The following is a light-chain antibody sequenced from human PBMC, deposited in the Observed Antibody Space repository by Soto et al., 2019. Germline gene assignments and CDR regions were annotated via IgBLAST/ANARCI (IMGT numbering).Light chain of an antibody. CDR3: QQRSNWPPIT. J-gene: IGKJ5*01. CDR2: KAS. V-gene: IGKV1-39*01. CDR1: QGISTY. Sequence: DIQLTQSPSSLSASVGDRVTITCRASQGISTYLNWYQQKPGKAPKLLIYKASSLESGVPSRFSGSGSGTEFTLTISSLEPEDFAVYYCQQRSNWPPITFGQGTGLEIK.